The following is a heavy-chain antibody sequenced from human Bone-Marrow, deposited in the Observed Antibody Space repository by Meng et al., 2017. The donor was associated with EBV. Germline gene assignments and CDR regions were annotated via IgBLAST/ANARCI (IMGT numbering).Heavy chain of an antibody. D-gene: IGHD3-3*01. CDR2: INHSGST. Sequence: VQLQQWGAGLLKPSETLSLTCAVYGGSFSGYYWSWIRQPPGKGLEWIGEINHSGSTNYNPSLKSRVTISVDTSKNQFSLKLSSVTAADTAVYYCARGGIFGVAIFDYWGQGTLVTVSS. CDR1: GGSFSGYY. J-gene: IGHJ4*02. CDR3: ARGGIFGVAIFDY. V-gene: IGHV4-34*01.